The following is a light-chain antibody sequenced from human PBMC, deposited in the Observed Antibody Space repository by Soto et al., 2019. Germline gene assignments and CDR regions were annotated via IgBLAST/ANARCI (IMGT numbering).Light chain of an antibody. CDR1: SSDVGSYNL. CDR2: EVN. Sequence: QSALTQPASVSGSPGQSITISCTGTSSDVGSYNLVSWYQQLPGKAPKLIIYEVNERPSGISDRFSGSKSGNTASLTISGLQGEDEADYYCCSYVGSSILMFGGGPQLTVL. V-gene: IGLV2-23*02. CDR3: CSYVGSSILM. J-gene: IGLJ3*02.